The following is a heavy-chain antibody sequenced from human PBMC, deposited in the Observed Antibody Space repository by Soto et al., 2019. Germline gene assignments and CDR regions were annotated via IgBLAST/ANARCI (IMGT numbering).Heavy chain of an antibody. D-gene: IGHD2-8*02. V-gene: IGHV1-69*01. CDR3: ATSVGIAPTGEDGMDV. J-gene: IGHJ6*02. Sequence: QVQLVQSGAEVKKTGSSVKVSCKASGGTFSIYGFSWVRQAPGQGPEWIGGIIPILTTPNYAQKFQGRVTIVADESTTTVYMELSSLKFEDTAVYYCATSVGIAPTGEDGMDVGGQGTSVTVSS. CDR2: IIPILTTP. CDR1: GGTFSIYG.